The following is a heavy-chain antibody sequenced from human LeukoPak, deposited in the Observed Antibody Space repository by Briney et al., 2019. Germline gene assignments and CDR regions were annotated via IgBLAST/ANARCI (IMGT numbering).Heavy chain of an antibody. CDR3: ARARYCSSTSCYPTPYYFDY. Sequence: SETLSLTCTVSGGSISSYYWSWIRQPPRKGREWIGYIYYSGSTNYNLALKSRVTISVDTSKNQFSLTLSYVTAADTAMYYCARARYCSSTSCYPTPYYFDYWGQGTLVTVSS. CDR2: IYYSGST. J-gene: IGHJ4*02. D-gene: IGHD2-2*01. CDR1: GGSISSYY. V-gene: IGHV4-59*01.